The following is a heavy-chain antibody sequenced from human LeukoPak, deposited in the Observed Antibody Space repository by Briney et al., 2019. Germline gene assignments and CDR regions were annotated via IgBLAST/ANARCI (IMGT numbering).Heavy chain of an antibody. D-gene: IGHD6-19*01. CDR1: GFPFSSYW. V-gene: IGHV4-34*01. J-gene: IGHJ6*02. Sequence: GSLRLSCVASGFPFSSYWMTWVRQAPGKGLEWIGEINHSGSTNYNPSLKSRVTISVDTSKNQFSLKLSSVTAADTAVYYCARGRDSSGWLMYYYYYGMDVWGQGTTVTVSS. CDR2: INHSGST. CDR3: ARGRDSSGWLMYYYYYGMDV.